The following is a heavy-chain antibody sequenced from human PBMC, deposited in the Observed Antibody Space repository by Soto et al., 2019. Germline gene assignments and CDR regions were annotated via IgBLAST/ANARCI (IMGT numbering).Heavy chain of an antibody. CDR2: IRSSSSGI. D-gene: IGHD7-27*01. V-gene: IGHV3-48*01. Sequence: KGQERVAYIRSSSSGIDYADSVKVRFTVSRDNARNSLYLQMNSLRAEDTAVYYCARDLRWGSNWYYGLDVRGKRPSLSVSS. CDR3: ARDLRWGSNWYYGLDV. J-gene: IGHJ6*04.